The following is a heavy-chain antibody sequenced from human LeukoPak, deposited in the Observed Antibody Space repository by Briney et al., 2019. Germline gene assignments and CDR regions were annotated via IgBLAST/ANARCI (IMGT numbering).Heavy chain of an antibody. Sequence: GGSLRLSCAASGFTFGSYSMNWVRQAPGKGLEWVSSISSSSSYIYYADSVKGRFTNSRDNAKNSLYLQMNSLRAEDTAVYYCARVSGYAFDIWGQGTMVTVSS. J-gene: IGHJ3*02. CDR3: ARVSGYAFDI. V-gene: IGHV3-21*01. CDR1: GFTFGSYS. CDR2: ISSSSSYI.